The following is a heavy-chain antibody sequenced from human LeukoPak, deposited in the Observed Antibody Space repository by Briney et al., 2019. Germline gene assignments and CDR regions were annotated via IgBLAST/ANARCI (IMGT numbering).Heavy chain of an antibody. CDR3: ARDSSWDVLDY. Sequence: PGGSLRLSCAASGFTFSSYSMNWVRRAPGKGLEWVSSISSSSSYIYYADSVKGRFTTSRDNAKNSLYLQMNSLRAEDTAVYYCARDSSWDVLDYWGQGTLVTVSS. CDR1: GFTFSSYS. D-gene: IGHD7-27*01. V-gene: IGHV3-21*01. CDR2: ISSSSSYI. J-gene: IGHJ4*02.